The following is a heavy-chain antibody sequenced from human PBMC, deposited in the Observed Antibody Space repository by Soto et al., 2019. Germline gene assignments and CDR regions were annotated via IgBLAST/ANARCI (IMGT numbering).Heavy chain of an antibody. V-gene: IGHV1-58*01. J-gene: IGHJ6*02. CDR1: GFTFTSSA. CDR2: IVVGSGNT. CDR3: AARLFGELFQPVDGMDV. D-gene: IGHD3-10*02. Sequence: QMQLVQSGPEVKKPGTSVKVSCQASGFTFTSSAVQWVRQARGQRLEWIGWIVVGSGNTNYAQKFQERVTITRDMSTSRAYMEVSSLRSEDTAVYYCAARLFGELFQPVDGMDVWGQGTTVTVSS.